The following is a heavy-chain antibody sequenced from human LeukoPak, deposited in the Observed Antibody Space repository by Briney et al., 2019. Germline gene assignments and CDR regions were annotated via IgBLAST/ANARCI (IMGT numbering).Heavy chain of an antibody. D-gene: IGHD1-26*01. CDR1: GFTFSSYA. J-gene: IGHJ4*02. V-gene: IGHV3-23*01. CDR2: ISGSGGST. CDR3: AKDLPPVGSGSYFDY. Sequence: PGGSLRLSCAVSGFTFSSYAMSWVRQAPGKGVEWVSGISGSGGSTYYADSVKGRFTISRDNSKNTLFLQMNSLRAEDTAVYYCAKDLPPVGSGSYFDYWGQGTLVTVSS.